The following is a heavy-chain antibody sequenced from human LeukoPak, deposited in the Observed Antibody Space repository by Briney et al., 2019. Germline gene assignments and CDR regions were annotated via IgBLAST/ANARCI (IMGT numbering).Heavy chain of an antibody. J-gene: IGHJ4*02. CDR3: AREFGYYLDY. CDR1: GGAISNYY. D-gene: IGHD3-10*01. Sequence: SETLSLTCTVSGGAISNYYWSWIRQPPGKGLEWIGYIYYSGSTNYNPSLKNRVTISLDTSKNQFSLNLSSVTAADTAVYYCAREFGYYLDYWGQGTLVTVSS. V-gene: IGHV4-59*01. CDR2: IYYSGST.